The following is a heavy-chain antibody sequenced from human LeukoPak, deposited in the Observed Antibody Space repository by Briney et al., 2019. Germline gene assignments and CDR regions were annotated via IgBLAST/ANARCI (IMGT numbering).Heavy chain of an antibody. Sequence: GGSLRLSCAASGFDVTTNYMSWVRQVPGKGLDWVSVFSGDGYTGYADSVKGRFTISRDNSKNTLYLQMNSLRAEDTAVYYCAKDHYYDSSGSDAFDIWGQGTMVTVSS. D-gene: IGHD3-22*01. V-gene: IGHV3-53*05. CDR2: FSGDGYT. CDR3: AKDHYYDSSGSDAFDI. J-gene: IGHJ3*02. CDR1: GFDVTTNY.